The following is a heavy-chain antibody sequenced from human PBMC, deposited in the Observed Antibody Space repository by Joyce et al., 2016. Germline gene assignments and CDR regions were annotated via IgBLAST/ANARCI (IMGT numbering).Heavy chain of an antibody. CDR1: GFRFSDYS. J-gene: IGHJ1*01. CDR2: INTSSSTI. Sequence: EVQLVESGGGLVQPGGSLRLSCAASGFRFSDYSLNWVRQGPGKGLGWVSYINTSSSTIYYADSVKGRFTISRDNARNSLYLQMNSLRDEDTAVYYCTRDDGVYFYDSRGYYQHWGQGTLVTVSS. V-gene: IGHV3-48*02. CDR3: TRDDGVYFYDSRGYYQH. D-gene: IGHD3-22*01.